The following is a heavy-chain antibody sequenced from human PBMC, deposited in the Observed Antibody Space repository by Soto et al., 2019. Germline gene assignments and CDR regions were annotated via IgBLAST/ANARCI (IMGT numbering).Heavy chain of an antibody. CDR3: AKGSGYYFDY. Sequence: QVQLVESGGGVVQPGRSLRLSCAASGFTFSSHGMHWVRQAPGKGLEWVAVISYDGSNKYYADSVKGRFTISRDNSKNTLYLQMNSLRAEDTAVYYCAKGSGYYFDYWGQGTLVTVSS. CDR2: ISYDGSNK. J-gene: IGHJ4*02. CDR1: GFTFSSHG. D-gene: IGHD6-19*01. V-gene: IGHV3-30*18.